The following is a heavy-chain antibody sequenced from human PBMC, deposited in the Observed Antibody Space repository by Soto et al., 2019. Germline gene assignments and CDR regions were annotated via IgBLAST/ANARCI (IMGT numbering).Heavy chain of an antibody. CDR3: ARDPVAGYAFFDS. Sequence: QVRLQESGPGLVQPSETLSLTCSIFGGSMSGYHWNWIRQTPGKGVEWIGYFHNSGSPTYSSSLKSRVTISVDKSEKQSSLRLTSVTAADTAVYWCARDPVAGYAFFDSWGQGVLVTVSS. CDR1: GGSMSGYH. D-gene: IGHD2-15*01. J-gene: IGHJ5*02. CDR2: FHNSGSP. V-gene: IGHV4-59*01.